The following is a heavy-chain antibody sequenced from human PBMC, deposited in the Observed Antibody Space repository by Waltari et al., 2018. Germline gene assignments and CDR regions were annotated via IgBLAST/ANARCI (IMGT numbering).Heavy chain of an antibody. CDR3: ARHAEDYFDY. CDR1: GRSISSSRYY. CDR2: IYYSGST. Sequence: QLQLQESGPGLVTPSETLSLTCTVSGRSISSSRYYRGWIRQPPGKGLEWIGSIYYSGSTYYNPSLKSRVTISVDTSKNQFSLKLSSVTAADTAVYYCARHAEDYFDYWGQGTLVTVSS. J-gene: IGHJ4*02. V-gene: IGHV4-39*01.